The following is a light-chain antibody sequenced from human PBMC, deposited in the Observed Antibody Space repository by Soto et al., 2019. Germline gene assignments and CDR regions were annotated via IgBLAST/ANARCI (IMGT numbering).Light chain of an antibody. CDR2: WAS. CDR3: QQYESTPPT. J-gene: IGKJ2*01. CDR1: QSVLYSSNNKNY. Sequence: DIVMTQSPDSLAVSLGERATINCKSSQSVLYSSNNKNYLAWYQQRPGQPPKLLIYWASTRESGLPDRFSGSGSGTDFTLTITSLQAEDVEVYYCQQYESTPPTFGQGTKLEIK. V-gene: IGKV4-1*01.